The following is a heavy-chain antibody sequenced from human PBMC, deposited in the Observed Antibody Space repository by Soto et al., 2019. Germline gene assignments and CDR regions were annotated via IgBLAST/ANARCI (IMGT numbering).Heavy chain of an antibody. Sequence: PGGSLRLSCAASGFTFSSYAMHWARQAPDKGLECVAVISYYGSNKCYADSVKSGFTISRDNSKNTLSLQMNRLRAEDPAVYYCARDITLPAAKYYGMYVWGQGTTVTVSS. CDR1: GFTFSSYA. D-gene: IGHD2-2*01. CDR2: ISYYGSNK. V-gene: IGHV3-30-3*01. J-gene: IGHJ6*02. CDR3: ARDITLPAAKYYGMYV.